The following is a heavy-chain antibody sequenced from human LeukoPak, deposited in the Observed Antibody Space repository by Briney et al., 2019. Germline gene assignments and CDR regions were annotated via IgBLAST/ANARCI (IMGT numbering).Heavy chain of an antibody. CDR1: GYTFTDYY. CDR2: IAPNSGDT. CDR3: ARDIGSGWYWIGGNY. D-gene: IGHD6-19*01. Sequence: ASVKVSCKASGYTFTDYYMHWVRQAPGQGLGWMGRIAPNSGDTNYAQKFQGRVTMTRDTSISTAHMELSRLKSDDTAVYYCARDIGSGWYWIGGNYWGQGTLVTVSS. J-gene: IGHJ4*02. V-gene: IGHV1-2*06.